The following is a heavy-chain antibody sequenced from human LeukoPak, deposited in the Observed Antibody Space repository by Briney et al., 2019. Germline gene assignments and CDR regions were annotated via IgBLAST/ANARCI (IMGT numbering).Heavy chain of an antibody. D-gene: IGHD3-10*01. V-gene: IGHV4-34*01. CDR2: INHSGST. CDR1: GGSFSGYY. CDR3: ARSAVRRYYGSGSYPRYYFDY. J-gene: IGHJ4*02. Sequence: SETLSLTCAVSGGSFSGYYWSWIRQPPGKGLEWIGEINHSGSTNYNPSLKSRVTISVDTSKNKFSLKLSSVTAADTAVYYCARSAVRRYYGSGSYPRYYFDYWGQGTLVTVSS.